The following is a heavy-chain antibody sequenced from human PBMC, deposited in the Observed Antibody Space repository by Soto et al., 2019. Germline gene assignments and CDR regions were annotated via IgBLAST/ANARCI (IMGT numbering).Heavy chain of an antibody. V-gene: IGHV3-49*04. J-gene: IGHJ4*02. Sequence: GRSLRLSCTGSGFTFDDFAINLVPKATGQGLEWVFAIRNNTDLETTQYAAAVQGRFTISRDASNGIAYRQMRSLRIEDSAVYYCTGGESPDTAYFSLYWRQGT. CDR1: GFTFDDFA. CDR2: IRNNTDLETT. CDR3: TGGESPDTAYFSLY. D-gene: IGHD3-16*01.